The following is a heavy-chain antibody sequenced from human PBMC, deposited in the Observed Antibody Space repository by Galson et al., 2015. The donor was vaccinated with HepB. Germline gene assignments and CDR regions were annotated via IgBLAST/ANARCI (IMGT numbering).Heavy chain of an antibody. Sequence: SVKVSCKVSGYTLTELSMHWVRQAPGKGLEWMGGFDPEDGETIYAQKFQGRVTMTEDTSTDTAYMELSSLRSEDTAVYYCATRPLRGDYWVWYFDLWGRGTLVTVSP. J-gene: IGHJ2*01. CDR3: ATRPLRGDYWVWYFDL. V-gene: IGHV1-24*01. CDR2: FDPEDGET. CDR1: GYTLTELS. D-gene: IGHD4-17*01.